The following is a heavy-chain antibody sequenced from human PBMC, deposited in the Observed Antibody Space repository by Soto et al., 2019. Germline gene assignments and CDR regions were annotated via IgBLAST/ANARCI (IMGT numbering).Heavy chain of an antibody. CDR3: ARSEDYYYYMDV. V-gene: IGHV1-2*04. J-gene: IGHJ6*03. CDR1: GYTSTGYY. CDR2: INPNSGGT. Sequence: ASVKVSCKASGYTSTGYYMHWVRQAPGQGLEWMGWINPNSGGTNYAQKFQGWVTMTRDTSISTAYMELSRLRSDDTAVYYCARSEDYYYYMDVWGKGTTVTVSS.